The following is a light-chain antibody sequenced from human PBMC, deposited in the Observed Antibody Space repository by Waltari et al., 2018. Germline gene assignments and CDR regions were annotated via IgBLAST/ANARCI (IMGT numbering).Light chain of an antibody. J-gene: IGKJ4*01. CDR3: QQYDVQPLT. CDR2: KAS. CDR1: QDISHF. Sequence: DVQLTQSPSSLSASVGDIVTITCQASQDISHFLNWYQQKPGKAPQLLIYKASNLEPGVPSRFSATGFKTDFSFTISSLQPEDFGTYYCQQYDVQPLTFGGGTRV. V-gene: IGKV1-33*01.